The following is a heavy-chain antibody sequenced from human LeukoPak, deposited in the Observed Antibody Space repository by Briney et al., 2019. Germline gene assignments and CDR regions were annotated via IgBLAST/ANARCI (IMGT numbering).Heavy chain of an antibody. CDR3: ARMPLEIVTNFLDS. CDR2: IDGYSRTI. Sequence: GGSLRLSCAASGFTFNSYSMNRVRQTPGKGLEWVSYIDGYSRTIHYADSVKGRFTISRDNAKNSLYLQMNTLRAEDTAVYYCARMPLEIVTNFLDSWGQGTLVTVSS. D-gene: IGHD4-11*01. J-gene: IGHJ4*02. CDR1: GFTFNSYS. V-gene: IGHV3-48*04.